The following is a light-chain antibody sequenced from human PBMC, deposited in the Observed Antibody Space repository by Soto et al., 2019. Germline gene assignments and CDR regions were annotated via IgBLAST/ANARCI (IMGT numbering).Light chain of an antibody. V-gene: IGKV3-20*01. CDR1: QSVSSNY. CDR2: GAS. J-gene: IGKJ1*01. Sequence: ESVLTQSPGTLSFSPGERSTLSCRSSQSVSSNYLAWYQQKPGQAPSLLIYGASTRATGIPDRFSGSGSGTDFTLTISRLEPEDSAVYYCQQYGSSPTWTFGQGTKVDIK. CDR3: QQYGSSPTWT.